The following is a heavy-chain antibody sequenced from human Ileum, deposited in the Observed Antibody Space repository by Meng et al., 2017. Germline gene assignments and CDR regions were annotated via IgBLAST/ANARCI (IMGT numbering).Heavy chain of an antibody. J-gene: IGHJ4*02. V-gene: IGHV3-66*02. CDR2: IYTSGST. D-gene: IGHD3-16*01. CDR3: ATTAGLGPLDY. Sequence: GESLKISCAASGFTVSSKHITWVRQAPGKGLEWVSMIYTSGSTYYAESVKGRFTISSDTSKNTLYLQMNSLRTEDTAVYYCATTAGLGPLDYWGQETLVTVSS. CDR1: GFTVSSKH.